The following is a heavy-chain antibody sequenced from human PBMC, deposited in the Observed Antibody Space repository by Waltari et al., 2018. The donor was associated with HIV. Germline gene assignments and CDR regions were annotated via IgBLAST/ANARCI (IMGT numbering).Heavy chain of an antibody. CDR2: IYHIGST. Sequence: QVQLQESGPGLVKPSETLSLTCAGPGYSISSCYYRGWIWQPPGKGREWVGCIYHIGSTYYNPSLKSRVTISVDTSKNQVSLKLSSVTAADTAVYYCARESMGDSSHHHNMGDYYYYYGMDVWGQGTTVTVSS. D-gene: IGHD6-19*01. CDR3: ARESMGDSSHHHNMGDYYYYYGMDV. J-gene: IGHJ6*02. CDR1: GYSISSCYY. V-gene: IGHV4-38-2*02.